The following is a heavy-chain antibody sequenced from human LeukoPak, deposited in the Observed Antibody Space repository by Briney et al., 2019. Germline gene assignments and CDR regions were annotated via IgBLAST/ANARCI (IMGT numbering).Heavy chain of an antibody. V-gene: IGHV3-66*01. D-gene: IGHD3-22*01. J-gene: IGHJ4*02. CDR3: ARDLGGSSGYYDY. CDR1: GFTVSSNY. Sequence: GGPLRLSCAASGFTVSSNYMSWVRQAPGKGLEWVSVIYSGGSTYYADSVKGRFTISRDNSKNTLYLQMNSLRAEDTAVYYCARDLGGSSGYYDYWGQGTLVTVSS. CDR2: IYSGGST.